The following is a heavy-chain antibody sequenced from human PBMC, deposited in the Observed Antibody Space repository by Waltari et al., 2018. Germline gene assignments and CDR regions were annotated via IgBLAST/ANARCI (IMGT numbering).Heavy chain of an antibody. D-gene: IGHD5-12*01. V-gene: IGHV1-69*04. CDR2: VIPALNIS. CDR3: AKSPYSYSVAWFDP. CDR1: GGPFSTHA. Sequence: QLVQCGTEVKTPGSSVAVSCRSSGGPFSTHAFNWVRPAPGKGLEWIGRVIPALNISEYAQKVQCRVTITADISTSTAYLELSSLRFEDKAIYYCAKSPYSYSVAWFDPWGQGTLVTVSS. J-gene: IGHJ5*02.